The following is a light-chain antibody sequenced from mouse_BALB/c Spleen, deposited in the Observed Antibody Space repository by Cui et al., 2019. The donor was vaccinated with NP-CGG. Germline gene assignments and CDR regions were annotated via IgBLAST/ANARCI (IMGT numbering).Light chain of an antibody. CDR2: GTN. Sequence: QTVLSQESVLTTSPGETVTLTCRSSTGTVTTSNYANWVQEKPDHLFTGLIGGTNNRAPGVPARFSGSLIGGKAALTITGAQTEDGTIYFCALWYSNHWVFGGGTRLTVL. CDR3: ALWYSNHWV. CDR1: TGTVTTSNY. J-gene: IGLJ1*01. V-gene: IGLV1*01.